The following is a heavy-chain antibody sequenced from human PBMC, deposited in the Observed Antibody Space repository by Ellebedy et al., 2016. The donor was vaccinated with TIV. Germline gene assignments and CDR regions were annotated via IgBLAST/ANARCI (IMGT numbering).Heavy chain of an antibody. V-gene: IGHV3-11*06. J-gene: IGHJ2*01. D-gene: IGHD4-17*01. Sequence: GESLKISXEASGFTFSVYYMSWIRQAPGKGLEWVSFISLTSTATGVGYADSVRGRFTISRDDAKNSLYLEINSLRAEDSAVYYCARSTTSGWNLDLWGRGTLVTVSS. CDR3: ARSTTSGWNLDL. CDR2: ISLTSTATG. CDR1: GFTFSVYY.